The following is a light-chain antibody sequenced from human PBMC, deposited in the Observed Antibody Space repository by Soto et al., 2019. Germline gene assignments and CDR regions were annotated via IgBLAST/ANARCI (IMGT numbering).Light chain of an antibody. CDR3: TSYTSSTTLDV. J-gene: IGLJ1*01. V-gene: IGLV2-14*01. CDR2: EVS. CDR1: SSDVGGYNY. Sequence: QSVLTQPASVSGSPGQSITISCTGTSSDVGGYNYVSWYQQHPGKAPKLMIYEVSNRPPGVSNRFSGSKSGHTASLTISGLQSEDEADYFCTSYTSSTTLDVFGTGTKVTVL.